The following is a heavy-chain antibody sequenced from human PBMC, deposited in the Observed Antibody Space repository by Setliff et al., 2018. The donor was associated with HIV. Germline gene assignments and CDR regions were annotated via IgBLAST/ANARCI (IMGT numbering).Heavy chain of an antibody. V-gene: IGHV4-61*05. D-gene: IGHD3-16*01. CDR3: ATSWGGGGGRGY. Sequence: SETLSLTCTVSGGFISSSSYYWGWIRQPPGKGLEWIGYVWDNGTTKYNPSLESRVTISLRTSKNQFSLKLSSVTAADTAVYYCATSWGGGGGRGYWGQGTLVTVSS. CDR1: GGFISSSSYY. CDR2: VWDNGTT. J-gene: IGHJ4*02.